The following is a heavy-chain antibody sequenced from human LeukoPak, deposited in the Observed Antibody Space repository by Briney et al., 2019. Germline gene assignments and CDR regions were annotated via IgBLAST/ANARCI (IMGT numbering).Heavy chain of an antibody. Sequence: GSLRLSCAASGFTFSSYAMSWIRQPPGKGLEWIGEINHSGSTNYNPSLKSRVTISIDTSKNQFSLKMSSVTAADPAVYYCARDANPRYIGYGSGCMDVWGQGTTVTVSS. V-gene: IGHV4-34*01. CDR3: ARDANPRYIGYGSGCMDV. D-gene: IGHD3-10*01. J-gene: IGHJ6*02. CDR2: INHSGST. CDR1: GFTFSSYA.